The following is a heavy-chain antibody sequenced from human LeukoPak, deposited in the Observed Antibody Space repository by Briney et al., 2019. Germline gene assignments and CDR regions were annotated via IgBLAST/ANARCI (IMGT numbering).Heavy chain of an antibody. CDR1: GFTFSTYT. CDR2: IGSGGRHI. Sequence: PGGSLRVSCAASGFTFSTYTMNWVRQAPGKGLEWVASIGSGGRHIHYADSVKGRFTISRDNAKNSLYLHMNSLRAEDTAVYYCARSGYTYGFDYWGQGALVTVSS. J-gene: IGHJ4*02. D-gene: IGHD5-18*01. CDR3: ARSGYTYGFDY. V-gene: IGHV3-21*01.